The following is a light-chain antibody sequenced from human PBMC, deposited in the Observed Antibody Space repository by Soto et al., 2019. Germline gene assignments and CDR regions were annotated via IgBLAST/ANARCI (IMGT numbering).Light chain of an antibody. V-gene: IGLV2-11*01. CDR3: CSYVGTYTFL. J-gene: IGLJ1*01. Sequence: QSALTQPASVSGSPGQSITISCTGTSADVGGYYYVSWYQQLPNKAPKLIIFDVTKRPSGVPDRFSGSKSGNTASLTISGLQADDEADYYCCSYVGTYTFLFAAGTKLTVL. CDR2: DVT. CDR1: SADVGGYYY.